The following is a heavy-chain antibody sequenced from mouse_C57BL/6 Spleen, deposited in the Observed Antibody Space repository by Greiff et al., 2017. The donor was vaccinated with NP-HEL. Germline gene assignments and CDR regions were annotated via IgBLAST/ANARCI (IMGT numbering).Heavy chain of an antibody. J-gene: IGHJ4*01. Sequence: EVQLQQSGAELVRPGASVKLSCTASGFNIKDDYMHWVKQRPEQGLEWIGWIDPENGDTEYASKFQGKATITADTSSNTAYLQLSSLTSEDTAVYYCTRGGYDPYYYAMDYWGQGTSVTVSS. CDR3: TRGGYDPYYYAMDY. CDR2: IDPENGDT. D-gene: IGHD2-2*01. V-gene: IGHV14-4*01. CDR1: GFNIKDDY.